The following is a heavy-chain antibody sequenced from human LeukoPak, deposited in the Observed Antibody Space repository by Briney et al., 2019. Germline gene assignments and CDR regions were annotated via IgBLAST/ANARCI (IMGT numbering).Heavy chain of an antibody. CDR2: MNPKSGGT. CDR3: ARAGGRSWFDP. V-gene: IGHV1-2*02. Sequence: ETSVKVSCKASGYTFSDSYIHWVRQAPGQGLEWMGSMNPKSGGTKYAQKFQGRVSMTRDTSISTAYVELASLTSDDTAVYYCARAGGRSWFDPWGQGTLVTVSS. CDR1: GYTFSDSY. J-gene: IGHJ5*02. D-gene: IGHD1-26*01.